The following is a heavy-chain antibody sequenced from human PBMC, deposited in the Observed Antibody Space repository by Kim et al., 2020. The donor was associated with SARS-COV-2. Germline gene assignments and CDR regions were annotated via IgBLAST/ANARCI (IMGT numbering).Heavy chain of an antibody. J-gene: IGHJ4*02. CDR3: ARDSSPFRWYL. CDR1: GGSFSGFY. D-gene: IGHD6-13*01. CDR2: ISHSGST. V-gene: IGHV4-59*01. Sequence: SETLSLTCTVSGGSFSGFYWGWIRQTPGEAPEWIGHISHSGSTTYNPSLSSRVTISLDTSKNQFSLQLRSLTAEDTAVYFCARDSSPFRWYLWGQGTLVTVSS.